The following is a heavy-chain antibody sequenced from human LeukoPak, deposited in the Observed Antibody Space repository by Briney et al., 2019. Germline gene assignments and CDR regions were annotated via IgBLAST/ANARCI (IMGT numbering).Heavy chain of an antibody. D-gene: IGHD3-3*01. J-gene: IGHJ2*01. CDR3: ARAYYDFWSGSRYWYFHL. Sequence: SETLSLTCTVSSGSISSYYWSWIRQPPGKGLEWIGYIYYSGSTNYNPSLKSRVTMSVDTSKNQFSLKLSSVTAADTAVYYCARAYYDFWSGSRYWYFHLWGRGTLVTVSS. CDR1: SGSISSYY. CDR2: IYYSGST. V-gene: IGHV4-59*08.